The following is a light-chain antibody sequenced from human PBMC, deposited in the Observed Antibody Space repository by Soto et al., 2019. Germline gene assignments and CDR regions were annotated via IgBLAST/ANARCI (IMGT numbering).Light chain of an antibody. V-gene: IGLV2-23*01. CDR3: CSYAGSSTVV. CDR2: EGS. J-gene: IGLJ2*01. Sequence: QSALTQPASVSGSPGQSITISCTGTSSDVGSYNLVSWYQQHPGKAPKLIIYEGSKRPSGVSNRFSGSKSGNTASLTISGXQAEXEXXXYCCSYAGSSTVVFGGGTKVTVL. CDR1: SSDVGSYNL.